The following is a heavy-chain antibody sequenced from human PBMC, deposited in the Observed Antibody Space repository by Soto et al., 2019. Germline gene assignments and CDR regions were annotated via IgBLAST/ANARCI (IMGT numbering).Heavy chain of an antibody. CDR1: GGTFSSYA. CDR2: IIPSFGTA. CDR3: AASRGYSGYDFKYYFDY. D-gene: IGHD5-12*01. Sequence: SVKVSCKASGGTFSSYAISWVRQAPGQGLEWMGGIIPSFGTANYAQKFQGRVTITADESTSTAYMELSSLRSEDTAVYYCAASRGYSGYDFKYYFDYWGQGTLVTVSS. J-gene: IGHJ4*02. V-gene: IGHV1-69*13.